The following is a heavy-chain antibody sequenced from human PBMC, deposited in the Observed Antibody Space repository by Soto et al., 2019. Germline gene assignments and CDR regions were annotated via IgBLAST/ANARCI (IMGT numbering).Heavy chain of an antibody. V-gene: IGHV3-74*01. J-gene: IGHJ4*02. Sequence: GGSLRLSCAASGFTFSSYSMNWVRQAPGRGLVWVSCISIDGSYTCYADSVKGRFTISRDNAKNTLYLQMNSLRAEDTAVYYCARAPMHSSGWNFDYWGQGTLVTVSS. D-gene: IGHD6-19*01. CDR1: GFTFSSYS. CDR3: ARAPMHSSGWNFDY. CDR2: ISIDGSYT.